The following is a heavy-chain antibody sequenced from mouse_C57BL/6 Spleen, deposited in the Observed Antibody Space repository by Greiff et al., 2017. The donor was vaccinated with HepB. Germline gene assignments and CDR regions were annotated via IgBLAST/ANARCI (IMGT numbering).Heavy chain of an antibody. J-gene: IGHJ1*03. CDR1: GYTFTDYN. D-gene: IGHD2-4*01. V-gene: IGHV1-22*01. CDR3: ARNYDYDVRWYFDV. Sequence: VQLQQSGPELVKPGASVKMSCKASGYTFTDYNMHWVKQSHGKSLEWIGYINPNNGGTSYNQKFKGKATLTVNKSSSTAYMELRSLTSEDSAVYYCARNYDYDVRWYFDVWGTGTTVTVSS. CDR2: INPNNGGT.